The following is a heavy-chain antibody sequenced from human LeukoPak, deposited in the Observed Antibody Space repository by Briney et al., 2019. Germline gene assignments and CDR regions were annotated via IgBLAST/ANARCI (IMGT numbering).Heavy chain of an antibody. Sequence: PGGSLRLSCAASGFTFSSYAMHWVRQAPGKGLEWVAVISYDGSNKYYADSVKGRFTISRDNSKNTLYLQMNSLRAEDTAVYYCARASPEDSSVIVVWGQGTMVTVSS. CDR2: ISYDGSNK. CDR1: GFTFSSYA. CDR3: ARASPEDSSVIVV. D-gene: IGHD3-22*01. V-gene: IGHV3-30-3*01. J-gene: IGHJ3*01.